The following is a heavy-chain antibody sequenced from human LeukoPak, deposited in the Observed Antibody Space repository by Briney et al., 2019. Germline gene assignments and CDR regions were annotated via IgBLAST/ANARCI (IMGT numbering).Heavy chain of an antibody. J-gene: IGHJ4*02. Sequence: GGSLRLSCAASGFTFSSYWMHRVRQAPGKGLVWVSCISSGGSETRYADSVKGRFTISRDNARNTLYLQMNSLTAEDTAVYYCATCSGGRCYSKGFDYWGQGTLVTVSS. D-gene: IGHD2-15*01. CDR1: GFTFSSYW. CDR2: ISSGGSET. CDR3: ATCSGGRCYSKGFDY. V-gene: IGHV3-74*01.